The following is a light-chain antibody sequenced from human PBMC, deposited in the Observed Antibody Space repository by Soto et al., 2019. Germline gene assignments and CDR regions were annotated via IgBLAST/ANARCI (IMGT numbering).Light chain of an antibody. CDR3: QQYNKWPLT. J-gene: IGKJ4*01. V-gene: IGKV3-15*01. CDR2: DTS. CDR1: QSLSSD. Sequence: EIVMTQSPASRSVSPGERATLSCTASQSLSSDLVWYQQTDGQAPRLLIYDTSTRETGILARFSGSGAGTEFTRPISSLQSEDDAVYHCQQYNKWPLTFGGGTKVDIK.